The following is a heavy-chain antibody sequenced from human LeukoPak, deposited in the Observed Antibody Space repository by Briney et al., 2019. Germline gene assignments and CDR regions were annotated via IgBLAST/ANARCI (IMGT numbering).Heavy chain of an antibody. Sequence: GASVKVSCKASGYTFTSYGISWVRQAPGQGLEWMGWISAYNGNTNCAQKLQGRVTMTTDTSTSTAYMELRSLRSDDTAVYYCARRDDYGDLNWFDPWGQGTLVTVSS. D-gene: IGHD4-17*01. CDR2: ISAYNGNT. J-gene: IGHJ5*02. CDR1: GYTFTSYG. V-gene: IGHV1-18*01. CDR3: ARRDDYGDLNWFDP.